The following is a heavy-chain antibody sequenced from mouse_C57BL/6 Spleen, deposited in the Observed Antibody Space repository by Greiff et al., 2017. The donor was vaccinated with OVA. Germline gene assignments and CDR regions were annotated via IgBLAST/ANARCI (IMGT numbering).Heavy chain of an antibody. CDR2: IDPSDSYT. D-gene: IGHD1-1*01. CDR1: GYTFTSYW. CDR3: ARKGGSSSFAY. J-gene: IGHJ3*01. V-gene: IGHV1-69*01. Sequence: VQLQQPGAELVMPGASVKLSCKASGYTFTSYWMHWVKQRPGQGLEWIGEIDPSDSYTNYNQKFKGKSTLTVDKSSSTAYMQLSSLTSEDSAVYYCARKGGSSSFAYWGQGTLVTGSA.